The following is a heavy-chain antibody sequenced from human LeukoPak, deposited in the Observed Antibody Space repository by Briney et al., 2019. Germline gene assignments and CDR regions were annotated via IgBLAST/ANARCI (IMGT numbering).Heavy chain of an antibody. J-gene: IGHJ4*02. CDR3: ARGLGSGSYHFDV. V-gene: IGHV1-2*02. CDR1: GYTFTSYY. CDR2: INPNSGGA. D-gene: IGHD1-26*01. Sequence: ASVKVSCKASGYTFTSYYIHWVRQAPGQGLEWMGSINPNSGGANYAQKFRGRVPMTRDTSISTDYMELRTLTYDDTAVYYCARGLGSGSYHFDVWGQGALVTVSS.